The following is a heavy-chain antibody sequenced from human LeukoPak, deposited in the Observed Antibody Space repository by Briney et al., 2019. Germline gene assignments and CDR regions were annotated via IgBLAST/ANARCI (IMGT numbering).Heavy chain of an antibody. CDR3: ARLSYGSGSHYNFYFDF. CDR1: GGSISSSSYY. CDR2: IYYSGST. Sequence: KTSETLSLTCTVSGGSISSSSYYWGWIRQPPGKGLEWIGSIYYSGSTYYNPSLKSRVTIFVDASKNQFSLNLSSVTAADTAVYYCARLSYGSGSHYNFYFDFWRQGTLVTVSA. V-gene: IGHV4-39*01. D-gene: IGHD3-10*01. J-gene: IGHJ4*02.